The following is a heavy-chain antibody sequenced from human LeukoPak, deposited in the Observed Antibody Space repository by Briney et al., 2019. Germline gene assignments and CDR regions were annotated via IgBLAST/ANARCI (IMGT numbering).Heavy chain of an antibody. CDR3: AKDRVLSDT. D-gene: IGHD2/OR15-2a*01. Sequence: GGSLRLSCAASGFTFSRTDMHWVRQAPGKGLEWVAYIRSDGSNEKYADSMKGRFTISRDNSKNTLYLQMSSLRGEDTAVYYCAKDRVLSDTWGQGTLVTVSS. J-gene: IGHJ5*02. V-gene: IGHV3-30*02. CDR2: IRSDGSNE. CDR1: GFTFSRTD.